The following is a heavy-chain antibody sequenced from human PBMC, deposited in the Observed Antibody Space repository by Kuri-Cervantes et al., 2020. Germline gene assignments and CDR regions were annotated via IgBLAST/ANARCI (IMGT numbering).Heavy chain of an antibody. CDR1: GRSFNTYY. D-gene: IGHD7-27*01. J-gene: IGHJ6*03. CDR3: ASMKRVNWGSNYYYMDV. CDR2: INHSGST. Sequence: SQTLSLTCAVYGRSFNTYYWSWIRQSPGRGLEWIGEINHSGSTNYNPSLKSRVTISVDTSKNQFSLKLSSVTAADTAVYYCASMKRVNWGSNYYYMDVWGKGTTVTVSS. V-gene: IGHV4-34*01.